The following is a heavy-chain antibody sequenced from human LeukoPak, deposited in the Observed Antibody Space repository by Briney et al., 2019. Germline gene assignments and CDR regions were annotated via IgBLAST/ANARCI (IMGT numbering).Heavy chain of an antibody. J-gene: IGHJ6*03. CDR2: INHSGST. D-gene: IGHD6-6*01. Sequence: SETLSLTCAVYGGSFSGYYWSWIRQPPGKGLEWIGEINHSGSTNYNPSLKSRVTISVDTSKNQFSLKLSSVTAADTAVYYCGRRRGIAARRPTYYYYYMDVWGKGTTVTVSS. CDR3: GRRRGIAARRPTYYYYYMDV. CDR1: GGSFSGYY. V-gene: IGHV4-34*01.